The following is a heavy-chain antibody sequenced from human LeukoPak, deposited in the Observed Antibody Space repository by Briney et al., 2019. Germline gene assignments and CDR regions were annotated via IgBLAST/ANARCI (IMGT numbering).Heavy chain of an antibody. CDR3: ANQGPYSASPDFDS. CDR1: GFTFSSYA. V-gene: IGHV3-23*01. J-gene: IGHJ4*02. CDR2: ISASGATS. Sequence: GGSLRLSCAASGFTFSSYAMSWVRQAPGKGLEWDSVISASGATSYYANSVKGRFTISRDSSKNTLYLHLSSLRAEDTAVYFCANQGPYSASPDFDSWGQGTLVTVSS. D-gene: IGHD2-21*01.